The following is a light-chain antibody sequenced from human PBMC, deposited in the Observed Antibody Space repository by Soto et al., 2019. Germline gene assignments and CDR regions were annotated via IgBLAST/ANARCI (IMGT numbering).Light chain of an antibody. V-gene: IGKV2-28*01. J-gene: IGKJ5*01. CDR2: GGS. CDR1: EALLRSNGYNY. CDR3: MKTVQTPIN. Sequence: DIVMTQSPLSLTVTAGDPASISGRSIEALLRSNGYNYFNWYLQRPGQSPHLLIYGGSNVAPGVPDRFSGSGSGTDFTLRISRVEADDVGVYYCMKTVQTPINCGQGKRREIK.